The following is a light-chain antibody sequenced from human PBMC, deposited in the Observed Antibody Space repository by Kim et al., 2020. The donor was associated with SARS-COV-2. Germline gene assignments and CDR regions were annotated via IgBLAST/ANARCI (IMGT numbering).Light chain of an antibody. Sequence: SSELTQDPAVSVALGQTVRITCQGDSLTTYYATWYQQKPGQAPRLVIYGQNNRPSGTPDRFSGSSSGDTASLTITGAQAEDEADYYCRSRDNNADHVLFGGGTQLTVL. J-gene: IGLJ2*01. CDR3: RSRDNNADHVL. CDR2: GQN. V-gene: IGLV3-19*01. CDR1: SLTTYY.